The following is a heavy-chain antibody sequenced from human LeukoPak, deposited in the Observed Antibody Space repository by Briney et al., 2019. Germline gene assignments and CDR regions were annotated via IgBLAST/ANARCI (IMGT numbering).Heavy chain of an antibody. Sequence: ASVKVSCKASGYTFTGYYLHWVRQAPGQGLEWMGWINPNSGGTNYAQKFQGRVTMTRDTSISTAYMELSGLRSDDTAVYYCARGPHWDPHFDYWGKGTTVTVSS. D-gene: IGHD7-27*01. CDR3: ARGPHWDPHFDY. V-gene: IGHV1-2*02. CDR2: INPNSGGT. J-gene: IGHJ4*03. CDR1: GYTFTGYY.